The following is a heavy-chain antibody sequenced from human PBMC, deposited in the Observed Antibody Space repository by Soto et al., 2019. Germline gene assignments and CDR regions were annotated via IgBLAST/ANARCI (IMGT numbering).Heavy chain of an antibody. V-gene: IGHV1-18*01. CDR1: GDTFTSYG. Sequence: QVQLVQSGDEEKKPGASVKVSCKASGDTFTSYGISWVRQAPGQGLEWMGWISAYNGNTNYAQKLQGRVTMTTDTSTSTAYMELRSLRSDDTAVYYCARANQLLAENWFDPWGQGTLVTVPS. CDR3: ARANQLLAENWFDP. D-gene: IGHD2-2*01. CDR2: ISAYNGNT. J-gene: IGHJ5*02.